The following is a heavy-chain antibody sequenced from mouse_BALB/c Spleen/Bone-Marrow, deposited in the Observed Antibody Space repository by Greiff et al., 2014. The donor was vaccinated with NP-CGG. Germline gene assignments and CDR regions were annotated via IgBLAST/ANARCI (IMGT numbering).Heavy chain of an antibody. D-gene: IGHD1-2*01. Sequence: VQLVESGPGLVAPSQSLSITCTVSGFSLTSYGVHWVRQPPGEGLEWLGVIWAGGITNYNSTLMSRLSISKDNSKSQVFLKMNSLQSDDTAMYYCARGLRLRDYFDYWGQGTTLTVSS. CDR3: ARGLRLRDYFDY. CDR1: GFSLTSYG. V-gene: IGHV2-9*02. J-gene: IGHJ2*01. CDR2: IWAGGIT.